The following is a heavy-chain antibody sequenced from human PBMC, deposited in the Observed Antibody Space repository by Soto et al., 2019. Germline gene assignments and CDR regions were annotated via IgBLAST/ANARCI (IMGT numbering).Heavy chain of an antibody. Sequence: WIRQPPGKGLEWMGWISAYNGNTNYAQKLQGRVTMTTDTSTSTAYMELRSLRSDDTAVYYCARYYYDSSGYSGSIDIWGQGTMVTVSS. J-gene: IGHJ3*02. V-gene: IGHV1-18*01. D-gene: IGHD3-22*01. CDR3: ARYYYDSSGYSGSIDI. CDR2: ISAYNGNT.